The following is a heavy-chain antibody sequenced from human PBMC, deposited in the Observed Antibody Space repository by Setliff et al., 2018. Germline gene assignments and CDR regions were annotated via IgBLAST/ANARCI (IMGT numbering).Heavy chain of an antibody. J-gene: IGHJ4*02. Sequence: ASVKVSCKSYGYTFNTYGISWVRQAPGQGPEWMGWISAYNGKTRSIEKFQDRLTLTTDTSTNTVFMELRNLRAADTAIYYCARDGGKYCATTSCFHFDYWGQGTQVTVSS. CDR1: GYTFNTYG. V-gene: IGHV1-18*01. D-gene: IGHD2-2*01. CDR3: ARDGGKYCATTSCFHFDY. CDR2: ISAYNGKT.